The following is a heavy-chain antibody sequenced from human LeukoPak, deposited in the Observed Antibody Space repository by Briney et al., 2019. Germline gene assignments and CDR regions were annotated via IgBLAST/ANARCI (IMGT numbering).Heavy chain of an antibody. CDR3: AREGPVLLWFGELVSSYYYMDV. J-gene: IGHJ6*03. Sequence: GASVKVSCKVSGYTLTELSMHWVRQAPGKGLEWMGGFDPEDGETIYAQKFQGRVTMTTDTSTSTAYMELRSLRSDDTAVYYCAREGPVLLWFGELVSSYYYMDVWGKGTTVTVSS. CDR2: FDPEDGET. CDR1: GYTLTELS. V-gene: IGHV1-24*01. D-gene: IGHD3-10*01.